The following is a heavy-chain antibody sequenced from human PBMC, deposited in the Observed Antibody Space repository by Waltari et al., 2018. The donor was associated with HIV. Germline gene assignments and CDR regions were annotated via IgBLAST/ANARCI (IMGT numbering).Heavy chain of an antibody. CDR3: AKVPIEVPRGVVVARVSWYFDF. CDR2: MNPNSGGT. CDR1: GYTFRAPY. D-gene: IGHD3-10*01. Sequence: QVQLVQSGPEVKAPGASVTVPCKTSGYTFRAPYTHWVRPALGQGLEWMGWMNPNSGGTKYSQRFQGRVTMTRDMSISTAYMELNGLTSDDTAIYYCAKVPIEVPRGVVVARVSWYFDFWGQGSLVTVSS. J-gene: IGHJ4*02. V-gene: IGHV1-2*02.